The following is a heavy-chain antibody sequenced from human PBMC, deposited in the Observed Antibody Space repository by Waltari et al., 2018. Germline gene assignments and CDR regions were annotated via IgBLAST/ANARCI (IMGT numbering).Heavy chain of an antibody. D-gene: IGHD3-22*01. CDR3: ARDQWFAFDI. J-gene: IGHJ3*02. Sequence: EVQLVESGGGLVQPGGSLRLSCAASGFTLRRYWMSWVRQAPGKGPEWGANIMTDGSEEYYVDSVRGRFTISRDNAKNSLYLQMNSLRPEDTAVYYCARDQWFAFDIWGHGTMVTVSS. CDR1: GFTLRRYW. V-gene: IGHV3-7*01. CDR2: IMTDGSEE.